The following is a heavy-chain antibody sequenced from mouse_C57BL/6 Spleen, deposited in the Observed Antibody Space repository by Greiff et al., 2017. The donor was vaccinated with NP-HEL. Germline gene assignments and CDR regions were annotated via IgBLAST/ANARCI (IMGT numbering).Heavy chain of an antibody. Sequence: QVHVKQSGAELVKPGASVKISCKASGYAFSSYWMNWVKQRPGKGLEWIGQIYPGDGDTNYNGKFKGKATLTADKSSSTAYMQLSSLTSEDSAVYFCATGGKPYYFDYWGQGTTLTVSS. V-gene: IGHV1-80*01. CDR2: IYPGDGDT. D-gene: IGHD2-1*01. CDR1: GYAFSSYW. J-gene: IGHJ2*01. CDR3: ATGGKPYYFDY.